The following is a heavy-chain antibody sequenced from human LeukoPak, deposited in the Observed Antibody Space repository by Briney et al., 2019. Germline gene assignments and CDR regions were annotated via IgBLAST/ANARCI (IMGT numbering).Heavy chain of an antibody. CDR2: IYYSGST. Sequence: SETLSLTCTVSGGSLSSYYWSWIRQPPGKGLEWIGYIYYSGSTYYNPSLKSRVTISVDTSKNQFSLKLSSVTAADTAVYYCARCGVFPSPMDVWGQGTTVTVSS. D-gene: IGHD2-21*01. CDR1: GGSLSSYY. J-gene: IGHJ6*02. CDR3: ARCGVFPSPMDV. V-gene: IGHV4-59*12.